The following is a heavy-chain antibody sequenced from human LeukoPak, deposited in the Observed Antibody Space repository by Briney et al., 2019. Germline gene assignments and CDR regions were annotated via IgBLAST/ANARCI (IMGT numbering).Heavy chain of an antibody. CDR3: ARGQGGNYYLNYFDY. CDR1: GGSFSTYY. J-gene: IGHJ4*02. CDR2: FYYSAST. V-gene: IGHV4-59*01. Sequence: SETLSLTCTVTGGSFSTYYWSWIRQPPGKGLEGIGHFYYSASTNYNPSLKSRVTISVDTSRNQFSLKLTSVTAADTAVHYCARGQGGNYYLNYFDYWGQGALVTVSS. D-gene: IGHD1-26*01.